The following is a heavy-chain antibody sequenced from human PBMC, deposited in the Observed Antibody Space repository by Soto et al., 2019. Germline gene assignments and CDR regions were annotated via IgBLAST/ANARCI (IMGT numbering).Heavy chain of an antibody. V-gene: IGHV4-34*01. Sequence: PSETLSLTCAVYVGSFSCYYWSWIRQPPGEWLEGIGEINRSGGTNXXPSLKSRVXISVETSKNQFXLKLIXVTSADTAVYYCAREYGSGSKYFDYWRQGTLVTVSS. CDR2: INRSGGT. J-gene: IGHJ4*02. CDR1: VGSFSCYY. D-gene: IGHD3-10*01. CDR3: AREYGSGSKYFDY.